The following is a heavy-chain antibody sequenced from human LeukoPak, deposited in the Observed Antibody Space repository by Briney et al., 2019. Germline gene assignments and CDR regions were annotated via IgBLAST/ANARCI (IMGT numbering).Heavy chain of an antibody. J-gene: IGHJ4*02. D-gene: IGHD4-17*01. Sequence: SETLSLTCTVSGGSIGSYYWNWIRQAPGKGLEWIGYIHYSGSTNHNSSLKSRVTISVDTSKNQYSLKLSSVTAADTAVYYCARLSVTTTFFDYWGQGTLVTVSS. V-gene: IGHV4-59*01. CDR3: ARLSVTTTFFDY. CDR2: IHYSGST. CDR1: GGSIGSYY.